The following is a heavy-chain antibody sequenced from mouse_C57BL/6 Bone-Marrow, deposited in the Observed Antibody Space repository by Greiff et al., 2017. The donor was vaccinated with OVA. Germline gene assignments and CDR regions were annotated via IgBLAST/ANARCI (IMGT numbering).Heavy chain of an antibody. J-gene: IGHJ4*01. CDR1: GYTFTSYG. Sequence: LEESGAELARPGASVKLSCKASGYTFTSYGISWVKQRTGQGLEWIGEIYPRSGNTYYIETFKGKATLTADKSSSTAYMELRSLTSEDSAVYCCARSRGRYYAMDYWGQGTSVTVSS. V-gene: IGHV1-81*01. CDR2: IYPRSGNT. D-gene: IGHD3-3*01. CDR3: ARSRGRYYAMDY.